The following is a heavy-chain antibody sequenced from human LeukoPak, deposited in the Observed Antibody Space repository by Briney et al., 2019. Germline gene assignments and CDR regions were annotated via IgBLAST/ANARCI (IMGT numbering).Heavy chain of an antibody. CDR2: IIPIFGTA. CDR1: GGTFSSYA. Sequence: SVKVSCKASGGTFSSYAISWVRQAPGQGLEWMGGIIPIFGTANYAQKFQGRVTITTDESTSTAYMELSGLRSDDTAVYYCARVSRIAAAGTDYWGQGTLVTVSS. D-gene: IGHD6-13*01. V-gene: IGHV1-69*05. CDR3: ARVSRIAAAGTDY. J-gene: IGHJ4*02.